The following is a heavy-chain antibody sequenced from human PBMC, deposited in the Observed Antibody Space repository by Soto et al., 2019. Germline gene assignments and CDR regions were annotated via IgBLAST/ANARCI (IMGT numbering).Heavy chain of an antibody. V-gene: IGHV4-59*01. CDR3: ARPYGDYLYFDL. CDR2: IYYSGIT. D-gene: IGHD4-17*01. Sequence: QVQLQESGPGLVKPSETLSLTCTVSGGSISSYYWSWIRQPPGKGLEWIGYIYYSGITNYNPSLKSRVTISVDTSKNQFSLKLSSVTAADTAVYYCARPYGDYLYFDLWGRGTLVTVSS. CDR1: GGSISSYY. J-gene: IGHJ2*01.